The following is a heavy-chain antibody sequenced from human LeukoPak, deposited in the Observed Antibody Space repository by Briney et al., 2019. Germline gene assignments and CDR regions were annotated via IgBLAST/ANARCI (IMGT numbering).Heavy chain of an antibody. CDR3: ARVGDHFHWYLDL. V-gene: IGHV3-53*01. CDR1: GFTVATKY. Sequence: AGSLTLSCEASGFTVATKYMNWVRQAPGKGLEWVSILYSGDTTYYSDSVKGRFTVSRDSSKNTLYLHINSLRAEDTAVYYCARVGDHFHWYLDLWGRGALVT. D-gene: IGHD3-3*02. J-gene: IGHJ2*01. CDR2: LYSGDTT.